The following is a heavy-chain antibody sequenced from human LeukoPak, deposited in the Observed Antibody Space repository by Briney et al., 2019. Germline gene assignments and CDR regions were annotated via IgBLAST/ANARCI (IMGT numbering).Heavy chain of an antibody. Sequence: QTGGSLRLSCAASGFTCSTSWGCWVRQAPGKGLEWLANIDIDGSVENYVASVKGRFTISRDNAKNSVYLEMNNLRAEDTALYFCVRDQAFSTFDYWGKGTLVTVSS. CDR3: VRDQAFSTFDY. CDR1: GFTCSTSW. CDR2: IDIDGSVE. V-gene: IGHV3-7*01. J-gene: IGHJ4*02. D-gene: IGHD2/OR15-2a*01.